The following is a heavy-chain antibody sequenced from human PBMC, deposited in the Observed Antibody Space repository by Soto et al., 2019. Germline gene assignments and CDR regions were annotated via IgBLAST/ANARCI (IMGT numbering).Heavy chain of an antibody. CDR1: GFTFSSYA. Sequence: DVQMLESGGGLVQPEGSLRLSCAASGFTFSSYAMGWVRQGPGKGLEWVAGVSIGGSTHYAESVRGRFTISRDNSKTTLSLQVNSLTAEDTAVYFCAKRRGAGGHFDYWGQGALVTVSS. D-gene: IGHD2-15*01. CDR2: VSIGGST. CDR3: AKRRGAGGHFDY. J-gene: IGHJ4*02. V-gene: IGHV3-23*01.